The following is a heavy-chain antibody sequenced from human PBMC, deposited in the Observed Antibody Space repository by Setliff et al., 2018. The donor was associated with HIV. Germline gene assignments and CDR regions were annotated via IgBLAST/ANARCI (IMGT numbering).Heavy chain of an antibody. CDR2: IIPIFGMA. J-gene: IGHJ3*02. V-gene: IGHV1-69*04. CDR3: ARAEFLGPESDFDI. CDR1: GDIFNNNA. Sequence: VKVSCKASGDIFNNNAINWVRQAPGQGLEWMGRIIPIFGMANYARKFQGRVTITADKSTSTAYLELSSLTYDDTAIYYCARAEFLGPESDFDIWGQGTMVTVSS. D-gene: IGHD3-10*01.